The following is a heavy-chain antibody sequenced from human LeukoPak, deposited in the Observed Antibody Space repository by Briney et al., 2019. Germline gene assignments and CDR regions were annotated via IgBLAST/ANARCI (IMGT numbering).Heavy chain of an antibody. CDR3: ARGRRDGYNLEYFDK. Sequence: SETLSLTCAVSGASISGSGYYLGWIRQPPGKGLEWIGNIYYTGSTYYNASLQSRVTISIDMSKNQFSLRLSSVTAADTAVYYCARGRRDGYNLEYFDKWGQGTLVTVSS. CDR1: GASISGSGYY. V-gene: IGHV4-39*01. CDR2: IYYTGST. D-gene: IGHD5-24*01. J-gene: IGHJ4*02.